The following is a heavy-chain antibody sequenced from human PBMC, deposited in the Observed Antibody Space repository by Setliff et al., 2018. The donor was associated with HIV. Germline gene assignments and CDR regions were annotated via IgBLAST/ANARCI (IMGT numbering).Heavy chain of an antibody. CDR2: ISPSGST. J-gene: IGHJ3*02. V-gene: IGHV4-34*01. D-gene: IGHD3-16*01. CDR1: RGSFSDYY. CDR3: ARGSRVISLRNSFDI. Sequence: SETLSLTCVVYRGSFSDYYWTWIRQPPGKGLEWIGEISPSGSTNYNPALKSRVTISVDTSENQFSLKLSSVTAADTAVYYCARGSRVISLRNSFDIWGQGTMVTVS.